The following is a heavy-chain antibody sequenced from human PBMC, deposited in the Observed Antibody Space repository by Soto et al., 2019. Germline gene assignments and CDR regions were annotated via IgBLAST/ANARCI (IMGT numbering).Heavy chain of an antibody. D-gene: IGHD3-10*01. J-gene: IGHJ4*02. Sequence: QVQLQQWGAGLLKPSETLSLTCAVYGGSFSGYYWSWIRQPPGKGLEWIGEINHSGSTNYNPSLKSRVTISVDTSKNQFSLKLSSVTAADTAVYYCARRRVRGVILYWGQGTLVTVSS. CDR3: ARRRVRGVILY. CDR2: INHSGST. V-gene: IGHV4-34*01. CDR1: GGSFSGYY.